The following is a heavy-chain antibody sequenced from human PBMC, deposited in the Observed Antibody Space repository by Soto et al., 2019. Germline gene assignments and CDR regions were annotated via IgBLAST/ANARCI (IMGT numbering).Heavy chain of an antibody. CDR3: ARFGITLEYYYYYYMDV. D-gene: IGHD3-10*01. Sequence: SVKVSCKASGGTFSSYAISWVRQAPGQGLEWMGGIIPIFGTANYAQKFQGRVTITADESTSTAYMELSSLRSEDTAVYYCARFGITLEYYYYYYMDVWGKGTTVTGSS. CDR2: IIPIFGTA. J-gene: IGHJ6*03. CDR1: GGTFSSYA. V-gene: IGHV1-69*13.